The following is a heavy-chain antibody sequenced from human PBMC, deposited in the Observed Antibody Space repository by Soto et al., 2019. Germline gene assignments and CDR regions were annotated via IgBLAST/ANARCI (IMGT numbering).Heavy chain of an antibody. V-gene: IGHV4-39*01. CDR3: ARHDRARFYCMDV. CDR2: AYYSGST. J-gene: IGHJ6*02. Sequence: SETLSLTCGVSGSSIISSYYWGWIRQSPGKGLEWIGSAYYSGSTYYNPSLKSRVTIFVDTSKSQFSLMLDSVTAADTAVYYCARHDRARFYCMDVWGQGTTVTVSS. D-gene: IGHD3-10*01. CDR1: GSSIISSYY.